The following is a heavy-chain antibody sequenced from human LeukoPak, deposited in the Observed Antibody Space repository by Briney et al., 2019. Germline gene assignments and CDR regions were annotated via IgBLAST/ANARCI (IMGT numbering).Heavy chain of an antibody. CDR1: GFTFSSYW. CDR3: AREYGDYDYYYYGMDV. V-gene: IGHV3-7*01. Sequence: GGSLRLSCAASGFTFSSYWMSWVRQAPGKGLEWVANIKQDGSEKYYVDSVKGRFTISRDNAKNSLYLQMNSLRAEDTAVYYCAREYGDYDYYYYGMDVWGQGTTVTVSS. CDR2: IKQDGSEK. J-gene: IGHJ6*02. D-gene: IGHD4-17*01.